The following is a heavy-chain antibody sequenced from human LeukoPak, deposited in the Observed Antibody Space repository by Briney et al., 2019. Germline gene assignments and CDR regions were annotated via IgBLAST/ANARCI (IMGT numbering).Heavy chain of an antibody. J-gene: IGHJ4*02. CDR2: IYHSGST. Sequence: PSETLSLTCAVSGYSISSGYYWGWIRQPPGKGLEWIGSIYHSGSTYYNPSLKSRVTISVDTSKNQFSLKLSSVTAADTAVYYCARHSRVADIVVVPAALSDYWGQGTLVTVSS. V-gene: IGHV4-38-2*01. CDR3: ARHSRVADIVVVPAALSDY. CDR1: GYSISSGYY. D-gene: IGHD2-2*01.